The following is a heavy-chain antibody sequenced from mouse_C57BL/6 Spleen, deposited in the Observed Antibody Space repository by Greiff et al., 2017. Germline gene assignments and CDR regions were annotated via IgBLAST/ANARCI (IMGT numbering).Heavy chain of an antibody. V-gene: IGHV1-82*01. Sequence: QVQLKQSGPELVKPGASVKISCKASGYAFSSSWMNWVKQRPGKGLEWIGRIYPGDGDTNYNGKFKGKATLTADKSSSTAYMQLSSLTSEDSAVYFCARSGDDGYSWGQGTLVTVSA. D-gene: IGHD2-3*01. CDR1: GYAFSSSW. CDR3: ARSGDDGYS. J-gene: IGHJ3*01. CDR2: IYPGDGDT.